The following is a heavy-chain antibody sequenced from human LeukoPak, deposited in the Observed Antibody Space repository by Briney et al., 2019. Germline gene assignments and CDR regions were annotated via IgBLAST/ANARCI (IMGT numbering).Heavy chain of an antibody. CDR1: GFTFSSYA. CDR2: ISGSGGST. D-gene: IGHD5-12*01. V-gene: IGHV3-23*01. J-gene: IGHJ4*02. CDR3: AKDRGPGGYSGAYWGFDF. Sequence: PGRSLRLSCAASGFTFSSYAMSWVRQAPGKGLEWVSAISGSGGSTYYADSVKGRFTISRDNSKNTLYLQMNSLRAEDTAVYYCAKDRGPGGYSGAYWGFDFWGRGTLVTVSS.